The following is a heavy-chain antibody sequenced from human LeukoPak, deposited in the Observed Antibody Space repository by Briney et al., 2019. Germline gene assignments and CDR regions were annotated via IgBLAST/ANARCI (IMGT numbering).Heavy chain of an antibody. Sequence: QPGRSLRLSCAASGFTFSSYAMHWVRRAPGKGLEWVAVISYDGSNKYYADSVKGRFTISRDNSKNTLYLQMNSLRAEDTAVYYCARSPVVVAATNRPFDYWGQGTLVTVSS. CDR1: GFTFSSYA. CDR2: ISYDGSNK. V-gene: IGHV3-30-3*01. J-gene: IGHJ4*02. D-gene: IGHD2-15*01. CDR3: ARSPVVVAATNRPFDY.